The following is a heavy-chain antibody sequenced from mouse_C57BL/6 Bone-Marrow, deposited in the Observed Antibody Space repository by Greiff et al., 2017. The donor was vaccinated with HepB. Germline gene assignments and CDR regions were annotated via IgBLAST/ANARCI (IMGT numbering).Heavy chain of an antibody. D-gene: IGHD1-1*01. CDR2: IYPGNSDT. CDR1: GYTFTSYW. Sequence: VQLKQSGTVLARPGASVKMSCKTSGYTFTSYWMHWVKQRPGQGLEWIGAIYPGNSDTSYNQKFKGKAKLTAVTSASTAYMELSSLTNEDSAVYYCTRCLTTVDYYAMDYWGQGTSVTVSS. V-gene: IGHV1-5*01. CDR3: TRCLTTVDYYAMDY. J-gene: IGHJ4*01.